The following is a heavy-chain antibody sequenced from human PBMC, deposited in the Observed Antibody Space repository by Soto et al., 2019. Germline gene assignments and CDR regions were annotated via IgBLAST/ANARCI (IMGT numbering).Heavy chain of an antibody. CDR1: GFTFSSYE. CDR3: AREYYDFWSGYQAPDYFDY. V-gene: IGHV3-48*03. Sequence: VGSLRLSCAASGFTFSSYEMNWVRQAPGKGLEWVSYISSSGSTIYYADSVKGRFTISRDNAKNSLYLQMNSLRAEDTAVYYCAREYYDFWSGYQAPDYFDYWGQGTLVTVSS. D-gene: IGHD3-3*01. J-gene: IGHJ4*02. CDR2: ISSSGSTI.